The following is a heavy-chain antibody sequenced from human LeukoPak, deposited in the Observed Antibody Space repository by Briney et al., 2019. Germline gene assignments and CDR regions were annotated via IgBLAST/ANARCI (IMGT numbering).Heavy chain of an antibody. CDR1: GFTFSSYA. Sequence: GGSLRLSCAASGFTFSSYAMHWVRQAPGKGLEWVAVISYDGSNKYYADSVKGRFTISRDNSKNSLYLQMNSLRAEDTAVYYCARGSTYYDSSGQVPFDYWGQGTLVTVSS. CDR3: ARGSTYYDSSGQVPFDY. D-gene: IGHD3-22*01. CDR2: ISYDGSNK. J-gene: IGHJ4*02. V-gene: IGHV3-30*04.